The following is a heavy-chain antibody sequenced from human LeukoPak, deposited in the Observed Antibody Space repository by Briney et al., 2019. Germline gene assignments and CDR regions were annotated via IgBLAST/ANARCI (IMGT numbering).Heavy chain of an antibody. D-gene: IGHD6-25*01. CDR3: AKIAAAVPDQ. J-gene: IGHJ5*02. Sequence: GGSLRHSCATSGFTFTTYWMAWVRRAPGKGLEWVANIKQDGSAKYYVDSVKGRFAISRDNTNNSLYLQMDNLRVEDTAMYYCAKIAAAVPDQWGQGTLVTVSS. CDR2: IKQDGSAK. CDR1: GFTFTTYW. V-gene: IGHV3-7*01.